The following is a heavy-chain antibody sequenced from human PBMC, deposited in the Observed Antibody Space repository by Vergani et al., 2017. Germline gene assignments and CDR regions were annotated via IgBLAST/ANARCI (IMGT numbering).Heavy chain of an antibody. J-gene: IGHJ4*02. V-gene: IGHV4-34*01. CDR1: GGSFSNYF. CDR2: VNQRGTA. CDR3: ARGFRGLTGYYFRYFDN. Sequence: QVQLQQWGAGLLKPSETLSLTCAVYGGSFSNYFWSWVRQLPGQGLEWIGEVNQRGTANYNPSLTSRVTISTDASKNHFTLKLSTVTAADTAVYYCARGFRGLTGYYFRYFDNWGQGALVAVSS. D-gene: IGHD3-22*01.